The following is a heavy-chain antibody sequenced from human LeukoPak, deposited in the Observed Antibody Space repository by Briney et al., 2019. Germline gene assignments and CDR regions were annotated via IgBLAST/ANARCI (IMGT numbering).Heavy chain of an antibody. CDR1: GGSFSGYY. J-gene: IGHJ2*01. V-gene: IGHV4-34*01. D-gene: IGHD4-17*01. Sequence: SETLSLTCAVYGGSFSGYYWSWIRQPPGKGLEWIGEINHSGSTNYNPSLKSRVTISVDTSKNQFSLKLSSVTAADTAVYYCAEEEDYGTSGYWYFDLWGRGTLVTVSS. CDR2: INHSGST. CDR3: AEEEDYGTSGYWYFDL.